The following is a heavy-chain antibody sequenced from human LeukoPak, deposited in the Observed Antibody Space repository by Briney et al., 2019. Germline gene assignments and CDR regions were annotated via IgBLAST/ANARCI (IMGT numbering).Heavy chain of an antibody. J-gene: IGHJ4*02. CDR3: ARHFRHYDSSGYYRIVFDY. Sequence: SETLSLTCTVSGGSISNYYWSWIRQPAGKGLEWIGRIYSSGSPNYNPSLKSRVTMSVDTSKNQFSLKLSSVTAADTAVYYCARHFRHYDSSGYYRIVFDYWGQGTLVTVSS. CDR2: IYSSGSP. V-gene: IGHV4-4*07. D-gene: IGHD3-22*01. CDR1: GGSISNYY.